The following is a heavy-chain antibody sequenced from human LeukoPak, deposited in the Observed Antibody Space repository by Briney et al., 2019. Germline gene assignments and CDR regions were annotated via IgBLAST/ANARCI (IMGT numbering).Heavy chain of an antibody. D-gene: IGHD1-26*01. CDR3: ARRKGASSSADN. J-gene: IGHJ4*02. CDR1: GDSVSSSAYY. V-gene: IGHV4-39*01. CDR2: IYYSGST. Sequence: PSETLSLTCAVSGDSVSSSAYYWDWIRQPPGKGLEWIGTIYYSGSTYYNPSLKSRVTISVDTSKNQFSLKLSSVTAADTAVYYCARRKGASSSADNWGQGTLVTVSS.